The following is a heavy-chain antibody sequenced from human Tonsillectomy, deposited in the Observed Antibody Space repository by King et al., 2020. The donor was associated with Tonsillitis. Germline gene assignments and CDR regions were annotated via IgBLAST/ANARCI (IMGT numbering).Heavy chain of an antibody. J-gene: IGHJ4*02. CDR1: GGSISSYY. CDR2: IYYSVST. D-gene: IGHD1-26*01. CDR3: ARGGASPGFDY. Sequence: VQLQESGPGLVKPSETLSLTCTVSGGSISSYYWSWIRQPPGKGLEWIGYIYYSVSTNYNPSLKSRVTISVDTSKNQFSLKLSSVTAADTAVYYCARGGASPGFDYWGQGTLVTVSS. V-gene: IGHV4-59*01.